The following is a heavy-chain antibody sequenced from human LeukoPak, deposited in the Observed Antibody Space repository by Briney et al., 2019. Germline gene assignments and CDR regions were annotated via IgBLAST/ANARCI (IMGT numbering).Heavy chain of an antibody. Sequence: SETLSLTCTVSGGSISSGSYYWSWIRQPAGKGLEWIGRICTSGSTNYNPSLKSRVTISVDTSKNQFSLKLSSVTAADTAVYYCARVSAKVVIDYWGQGTLVTVSS. CDR3: ARVSAKVVIDY. CDR2: ICTSGST. CDR1: GGSISSGSYY. D-gene: IGHD3-22*01. V-gene: IGHV4-61*02. J-gene: IGHJ4*02.